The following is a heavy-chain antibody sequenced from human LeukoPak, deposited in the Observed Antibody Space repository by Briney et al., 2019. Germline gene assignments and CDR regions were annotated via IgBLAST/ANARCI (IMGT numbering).Heavy chain of an antibody. CDR1: GYSISSGYY. V-gene: IGHV4-38-2*02. CDR3: ARDRRDWNYDSDY. D-gene: IGHD1-7*01. J-gene: IGHJ4*02. CDR2: IYRSGST. Sequence: SSETLSLTCTVSGYSISSGYYWGWIRPPPGKGLEWIGSIYRSGSTYYNPSLKSRVTISVDTPKNQFSLKLSSVTAADTAVYYCARDRRDWNYDSDYWGPGTLVTVSS.